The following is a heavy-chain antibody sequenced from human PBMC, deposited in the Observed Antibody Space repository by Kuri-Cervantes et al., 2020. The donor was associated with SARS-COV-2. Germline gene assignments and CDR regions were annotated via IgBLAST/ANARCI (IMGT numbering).Heavy chain of an antibody. Sequence: GGSLRLSCAASGFTFSTYAMSWVRQAPGKGLEWVSGISGSGSNTHYADSVKGRFTISRDNSKNTLYLQMNSLRAEDTAVYYCARAYDFWSGYYPHWGQGTLVTVSS. D-gene: IGHD3-3*01. J-gene: IGHJ4*02. CDR3: ARAYDFWSGYYPH. V-gene: IGHV3-23*01. CDR2: ISGSGSNT. CDR1: GFTFSTYA.